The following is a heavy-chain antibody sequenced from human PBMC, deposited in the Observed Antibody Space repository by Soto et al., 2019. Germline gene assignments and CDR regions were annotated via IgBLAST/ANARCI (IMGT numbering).Heavy chain of an antibody. CDR1: GGSISSGGYY. CDR2: IYYSGST. J-gene: IGHJ4*02. CDR3: ARDQTMVRGVRHPYYFDY. Sequence: SETLSLTCTVSGGSISSGGYYWNWIRQHPGKGLEWIGYIYYSGSTYYNPSLKSRVTISVDTSKNHFSLKLSSVTAADTAVYYCARDQTMVRGVRHPYYFDYWGQGTLVTVSS. D-gene: IGHD3-10*01. V-gene: IGHV4-31*03.